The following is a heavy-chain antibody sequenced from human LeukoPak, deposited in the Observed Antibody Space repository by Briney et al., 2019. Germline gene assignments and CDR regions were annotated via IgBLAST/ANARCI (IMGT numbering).Heavy chain of an antibody. Sequence: GGSLRLSCAASGFTFDDYAMHWVRQAPGKGLEWVSGISWNSGSIGYADSVKGRFTISRDNAKNSLYLQMNSLRAEDTAVYYCARNIWFGELHGGVNNWFDPWGQGTLVTVSS. V-gene: IGHV3-9*01. CDR3: ARNIWFGELHGGVNNWFDP. J-gene: IGHJ5*02. CDR2: ISWNSGSI. CDR1: GFTFDDYA. D-gene: IGHD3-10*01.